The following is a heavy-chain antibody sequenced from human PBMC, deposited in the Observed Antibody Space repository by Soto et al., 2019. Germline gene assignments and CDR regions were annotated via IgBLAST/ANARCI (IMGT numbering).Heavy chain of an antibody. D-gene: IGHD1-1*01. CDR1: GGSISSGGYY. CDR2: IYYSGST. Sequence: QVQLQESGPGLVKPSQTLSLICTVSGGSISSGGYYWNWIRQHPGKGLEWIGYIYYSGSTYYNPSLKSRATISVDTSKNQFSLKLSSVTAADTAVYYCARQKRGSYYFDYWGQGTLVTVSS. V-gene: IGHV4-31*03. J-gene: IGHJ4*02. CDR3: ARQKRGSYYFDY.